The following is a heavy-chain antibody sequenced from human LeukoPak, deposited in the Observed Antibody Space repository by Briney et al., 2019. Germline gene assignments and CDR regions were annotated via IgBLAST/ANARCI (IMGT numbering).Heavy chain of an antibody. CDR2: IYYNGST. J-gene: IGHJ5*02. CDR3: ARQPGDYDFWSGSPVRNNWFDP. CDR1: GGSISSSSYY. V-gene: IGHV4-39*01. D-gene: IGHD3-3*01. Sequence: SETLSLTCTVSGGSISSSSYYWGCIRQPPGKGLEWMGNIYYNGSTYYNPSLKSRVTISVDTSKNQFSLKLSSVTAADTAVYYCARQPGDYDFWSGSPVRNNWFDPWGQGTLVTVSS.